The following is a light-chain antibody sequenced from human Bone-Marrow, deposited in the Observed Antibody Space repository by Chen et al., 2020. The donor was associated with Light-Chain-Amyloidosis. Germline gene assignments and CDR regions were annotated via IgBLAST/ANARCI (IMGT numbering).Light chain of an antibody. CDR1: RSNIGSNT. CDR3: AAWDDSLNGWV. J-gene: IGLJ3*02. Sequence: QSLLTQPPSASGTPGQRVTISCSGSRSNIGSNTVNWYQQFPGTAPKVLIYSPTQRPSGVPHRFAGRKSGPSAFPAISGLQSDDEDDYYCAAWDDSLNGWVFGGGTKLTVL. CDR2: SPT. V-gene: IGLV1-44*01.